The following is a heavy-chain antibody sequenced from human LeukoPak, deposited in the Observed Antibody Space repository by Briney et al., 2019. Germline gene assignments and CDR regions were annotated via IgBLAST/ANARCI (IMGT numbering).Heavy chain of an antibody. CDR3: ARLGGSPPLSAFDI. CDR1: GGSINSYY. V-gene: IGHV4-59*01. J-gene: IGHJ3*02. CDR2: HFYTGDT. Sequence: SETLSLTCGVSGGSINSYYWSWIRQPPGKGLEWVGYHFYTGDTNYNPSLKSRVTISLDTSKNQVSLKLTSVTAADTAVYYCARLGGSPPLSAFDIWGQGTMVTVSS. D-gene: IGHD1-26*01.